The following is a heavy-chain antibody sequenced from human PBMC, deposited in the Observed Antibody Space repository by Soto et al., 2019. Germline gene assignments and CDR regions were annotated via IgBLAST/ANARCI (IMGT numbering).Heavy chain of an antibody. J-gene: IGHJ4*02. V-gene: IGHV3-7*01. CDR1: GFAFSTSW. CDR2: INQDGSEK. CDR3: TRYLDF. Sequence: GGSLRLSCAASGFAFSTSWMDWVRQTPGKGLEWVANINQDGSEKNYVDSVKGRFTISRDNAKNSLFLQMSSLTAEDSGLYYCTRYLDFWGQGTLVTVSS.